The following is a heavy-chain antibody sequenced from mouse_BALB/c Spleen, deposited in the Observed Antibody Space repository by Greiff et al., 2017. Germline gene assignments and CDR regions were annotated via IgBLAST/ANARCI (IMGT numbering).Heavy chain of an antibody. V-gene: IGHV5-4*02. D-gene: IGHD1-1*01. J-gene: IGHJ2*01. Sequence: EVQGVESGGGLVTPGGSLKLSCAASGFTFSDYYMYWVRQTPEKRLEWVATISDGGSYTYYPDSVKGRFTISRDNAKNNLYLQMSSLKSEDTAMYYCARGEITTVVEGSFDYWGQGTTLTVSS. CDR1: GFTFSDYY. CDR2: ISDGGSYT. CDR3: ARGEITTVVEGSFDY.